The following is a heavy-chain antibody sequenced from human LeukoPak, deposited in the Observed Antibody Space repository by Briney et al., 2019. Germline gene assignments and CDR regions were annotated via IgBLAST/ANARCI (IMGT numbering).Heavy chain of an antibody. J-gene: IGHJ5*02. V-gene: IGHV4-39*07. CDR1: GGSISSSSYY. CDR3: ATGFYTYYYDSSGYYFGLLDP. D-gene: IGHD3-22*01. Sequence: SETLSLTCTVSGGSISSSSYYWGWIRQPPGKGLEWIGSIYYSGSTYYNPSLKSRVTISVDTSKNQFSLKLSSVTAADTAVYYCATGFYTYYYDSSGYYFGLLDPWGQGTLVTVSS. CDR2: IYYSGST.